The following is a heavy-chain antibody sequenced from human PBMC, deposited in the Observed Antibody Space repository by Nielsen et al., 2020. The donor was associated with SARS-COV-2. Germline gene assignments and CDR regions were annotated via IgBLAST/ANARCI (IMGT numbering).Heavy chain of an antibody. D-gene: IGHD6-19*01. CDR3: ARGRASSSGWYLLLWFDP. CDR2: IYYSGST. Sequence: SETLSLTCTVSGGSISSYYWSWIRQPPGKGLEWIGYIYYSGSTNYNPSLKSRVTISVDTSKNQFSLKLSSVTAADTAVYYCARGRASSSGWYLLLWFDPWGQGTLVTVSS. V-gene: IGHV4-59*12. CDR1: GGSISSYY. J-gene: IGHJ5*02.